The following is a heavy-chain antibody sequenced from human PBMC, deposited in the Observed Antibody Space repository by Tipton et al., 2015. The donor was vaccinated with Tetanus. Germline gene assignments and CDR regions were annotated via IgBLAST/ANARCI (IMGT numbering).Heavy chain of an antibody. CDR2: IYYSGST. D-gene: IGHD1-26*01. Sequence: TLSLTCTVSGGSISSGGYYWRWIRQHPGKGLEWIGGIYYSGSTYYNPSLKSRVTISVDTSKNQFSLKLNSVTAADAAVYFCARDQARGARGWNYFDYWGQGTLVTVSS. J-gene: IGHJ4*02. V-gene: IGHV4-31*03. CDR3: ARDQARGARGWNYFDY. CDR1: GGSISSGGYY.